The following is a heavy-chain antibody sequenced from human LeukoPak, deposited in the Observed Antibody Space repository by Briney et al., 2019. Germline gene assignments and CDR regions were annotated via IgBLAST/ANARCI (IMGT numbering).Heavy chain of an antibody. CDR1: GYTFTGYY. J-gene: IGHJ3*02. D-gene: IGHD4-11*01. CDR3: ARLFLWETVTRAFDI. CDR2: INPSGGST. V-gene: IGHV1-46*01. Sequence: ASVKVSCKASGYTFTGYYMHWVRQAPGQGLEWMGWINPSGGSTSYAQKFQGRVTMTRDTSTSTVYMELSSLRSEDTAVYYCARLFLWETVTRAFDIWGQGTMVTVSS.